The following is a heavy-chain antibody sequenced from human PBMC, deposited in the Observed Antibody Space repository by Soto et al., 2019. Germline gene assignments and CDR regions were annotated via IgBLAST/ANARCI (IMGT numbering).Heavy chain of an antibody. Sequence: QVQLQESGPGLVKPSQTLSLTCPVSGGSISSGDYYWGWIRQPPGKGLEWIGYIYYSGTPYYNPSVKRRLTTSLDTSKNQVPLKLSSVTAADTAVYYCARVGRARDAFDIWGQGTLVTVSS. CDR1: GGSISSGDYY. V-gene: IGHV4-30-4*01. CDR3: ARVGRARDAFDI. CDR2: IYYSGTP. J-gene: IGHJ3*02.